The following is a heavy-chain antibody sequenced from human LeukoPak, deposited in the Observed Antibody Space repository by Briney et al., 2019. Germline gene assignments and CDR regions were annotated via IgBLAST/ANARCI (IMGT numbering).Heavy chain of an antibody. CDR1: GYSFTSYW. V-gene: IGHV5-51*01. J-gene: IGHJ3*02. CDR3: AHGRWSVDDPFDI. Sequence: PGESLKISCKGSGYSFTSYWIGWVRQLPGKGLEWMGIIYPGNSDTRYSPSFQGQVTISVDKSISTAYLQWSSLKASDTAMYYCAHGRWSVDDPFDIWGQGTMVTVSS. CDR2: IYPGNSDT. D-gene: IGHD4-23*01.